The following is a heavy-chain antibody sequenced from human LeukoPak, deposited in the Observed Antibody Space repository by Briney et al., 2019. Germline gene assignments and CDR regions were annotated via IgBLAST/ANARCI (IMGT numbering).Heavy chain of an antibody. CDR2: ISYDGSNK. D-gene: IGHD2-15*01. CDR1: GFTFSSYA. J-gene: IGHJ4*02. V-gene: IGHV3-30-3*01. CDR3: ARAVSGNERIVVVVAATGRFDY. Sequence: PGGSLRLSCAASGFTFSSYAMHWVRQAPGKGLEWVAVISYDGSNKYYADSVKGRFTISRDNSKNTLYLQMNSLRAEDTAVYYCARAVSGNERIVVVVAATGRFDYWGQGTLVTVSS.